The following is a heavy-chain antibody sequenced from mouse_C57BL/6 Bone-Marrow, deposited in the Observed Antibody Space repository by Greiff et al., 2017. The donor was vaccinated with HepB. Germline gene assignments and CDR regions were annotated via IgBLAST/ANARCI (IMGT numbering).Heavy chain of an antibody. Sequence: QVQLQQPGAELVRPGSSVKLSCKASGYTFTSYWMDWVKQRPGQGLEWIGNIYPSDSETHYNQKFKDKATLTVDKSSSTAYMQLSSLTSEDSAVYYCARSSDSPSFAYWGQGTLVTVSA. V-gene: IGHV1-61*01. CDR2: IYPSDSET. CDR1: GYTFTSYW. CDR3: ARSSDSPSFAY. D-gene: IGHD2-12*01. J-gene: IGHJ3*01.